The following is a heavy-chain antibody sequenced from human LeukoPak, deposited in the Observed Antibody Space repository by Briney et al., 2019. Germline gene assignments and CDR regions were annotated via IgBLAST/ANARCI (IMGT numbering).Heavy chain of an antibody. V-gene: IGHV3-23*01. D-gene: IGHD3-10*01. CDR1: GFIFSSYG. J-gene: IGHJ3*02. CDR2: ISGSGGST. CDR3: AKDRLWFGEFNDAFDI. Sequence: GGSLRLSCAASGFIFSSYGMNWVRQAPGKGLEWVSAISGSGGSTYYADSVKGRFTISRDNSKNTLYLQMNSLRAEDTAVYYCAKDRLWFGEFNDAFDIWGQGTMVTVSS.